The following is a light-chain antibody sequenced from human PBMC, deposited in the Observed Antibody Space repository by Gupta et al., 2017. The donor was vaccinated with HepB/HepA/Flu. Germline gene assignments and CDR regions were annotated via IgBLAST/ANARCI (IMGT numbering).Light chain of an antibody. Sequence: EIVFTPSPGTLPLSPGASATLSCRASQSVSSSYLAWYQQKPGQAPRLLMYGDSSRATGIPDRLSGSGSGTDFTLTISMLEPADYAVYYCQQYGSSPATFGQGTRLEMK. J-gene: IGKJ5*01. CDR1: QSVSSSY. V-gene: IGKV3-20*01. CDR2: GDS. CDR3: QQYGSSPAT.